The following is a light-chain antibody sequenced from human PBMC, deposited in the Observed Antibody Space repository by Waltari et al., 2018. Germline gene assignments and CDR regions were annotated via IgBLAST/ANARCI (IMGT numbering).Light chain of an antibody. CDR3: QQYYNTPWT. V-gene: IGKV4-1*01. J-gene: IGKJ1*01. CDR2: WAS. CDR1: QSVLYTSNNNNY. Sequence: DIVMTQSPDSLAVSLGERATINCKSSQSVLYTSNNNNYLAWYQQKPGQPPKLLICWASTREAGVPDRFSGSGSGTDFTLTISSLQAEDAARYYCQQYYNTPWTFGQGTKVVIK.